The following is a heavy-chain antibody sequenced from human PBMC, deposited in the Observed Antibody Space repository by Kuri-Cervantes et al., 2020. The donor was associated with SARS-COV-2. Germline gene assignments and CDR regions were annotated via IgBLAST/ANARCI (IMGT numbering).Heavy chain of an antibody. CDR2: IYTSGRT. D-gene: IGHD6-6*01. J-gene: IGHJ4*02. V-gene: IGHV4-4*07. CDR3: SRGASIAARYYFDY. Sequence: GSLRLSGNVSGGSISSYYWSWIRQPAGKGLEWIGRIYTSGRTNYNPSLKSRVNMSVDTSKNQFSLKLSSVTAADTAVYYCSRGASIAARYYFDYWGQGTLVTVSS. CDR1: GGSISSYY.